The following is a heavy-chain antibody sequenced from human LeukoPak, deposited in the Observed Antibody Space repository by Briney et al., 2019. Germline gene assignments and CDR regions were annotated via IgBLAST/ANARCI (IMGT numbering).Heavy chain of an antibody. CDR3: AREGRYYYDCSGYYFD. J-gene: IGHJ4*02. CDR1: GYSISSGYY. V-gene: IGHV4-38-2*02. Sequence: PSETLSLTCTVSGYSISSGYYWGWIRQPPGMGLEWIGSILHSGSTYYSPSLKSRVTMSVDTSKNQFSLKLSSVTAADTAVYYCAREGRYYYDCSGYYFDWGQGTLVTVSS. CDR2: ILHSGST. D-gene: IGHD3-22*01.